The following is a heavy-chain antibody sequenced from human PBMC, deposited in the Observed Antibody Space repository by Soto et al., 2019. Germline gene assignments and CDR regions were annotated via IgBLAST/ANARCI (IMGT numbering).Heavy chain of an antibody. CDR1: GFTFSSYA. J-gene: IGHJ4*02. CDR2: ISYDGSNK. CDR3: ARDPSPDYGGPGGYFDY. D-gene: IGHD4-17*01. Sequence: PGGSLRLSCAASGFTFSSYAMHWVRQAPGKGLEWVAVISYDGSNKYYADSVKGRFTISRDNSKNTLYLQMNSLRAEDTAVYYCARDPSPDYGGPGGYFDYWGQGTLVTVSS. V-gene: IGHV3-30-3*01.